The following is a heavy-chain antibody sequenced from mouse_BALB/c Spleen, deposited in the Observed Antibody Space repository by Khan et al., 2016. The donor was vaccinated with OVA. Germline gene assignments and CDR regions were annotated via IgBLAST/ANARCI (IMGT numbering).Heavy chain of an antibody. CDR3: ATASPFYAMDY. CDR1: GYSFTDYS. J-gene: IGHJ4*01. Sequence: QIQLVQSGPELKKPGETVKISCKASGYSFTDYSMHWVKQAPGKGLKWMGWINTETGEPTYADDFTGRFAFSLETSVSTAYLQINNLKNEDTATYFCATASPFYAMDYWGQGTSVTVSS. V-gene: IGHV9-2-1*01. CDR2: INTETGEP. D-gene: IGHD6-1*01.